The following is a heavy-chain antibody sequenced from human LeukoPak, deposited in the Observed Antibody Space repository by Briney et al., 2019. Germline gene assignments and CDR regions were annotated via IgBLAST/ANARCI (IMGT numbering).Heavy chain of an antibody. CDR1: GFSFDDYA. CDR2: IYSDGSRT. Sequence: PGRSLRLSCAASGFSFDDYAMHWVRQAPGKGLEYLSAIYSDGSRTYYADSVKGRFTISRDNSKNTLYFEMSSLRVEDTAVYYCVKSPGSGWPVWGQGTLLTVSS. CDR3: VKSPGSGWPV. V-gene: IGHV3-64D*06. D-gene: IGHD6-19*01. J-gene: IGHJ4*02.